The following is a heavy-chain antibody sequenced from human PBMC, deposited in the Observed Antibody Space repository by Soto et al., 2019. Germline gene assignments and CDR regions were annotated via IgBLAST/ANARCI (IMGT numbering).Heavy chain of an antibody. V-gene: IGHV4-59*08. Sequence: SETLSLTCSVSGGSITSHYWTWVRQPPGKGLEWIGYMYYSGRTNYNPSLKSRVTVSIDPSKNQFSLQMSSITAADTAVYYCARGVLLAPDVWGQGTTVT. CDR2: MYYSGRT. CDR3: ARGVLLAPDV. J-gene: IGHJ6*02. D-gene: IGHD1-26*01. CDR1: GGSITSHY.